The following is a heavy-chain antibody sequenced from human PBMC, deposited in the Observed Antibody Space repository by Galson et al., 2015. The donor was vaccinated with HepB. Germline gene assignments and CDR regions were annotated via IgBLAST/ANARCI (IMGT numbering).Heavy chain of an antibody. Sequence: LSLTCTVSGGSINSYYWSWIRQPPGKGLEWVGYIYYSGATYYNPSLKSRDTISVDTYNNQFSLRLSSVTAADTAVYYCARVGRYELLPLGYYYYYMDVWGKGTTVTVSS. CDR1: GGSINSYY. V-gene: IGHV4-59*01. CDR2: IYYSGAT. J-gene: IGHJ6*03. D-gene: IGHD2-2*01. CDR3: ARVGRYELLPLGYYYYYMDV.